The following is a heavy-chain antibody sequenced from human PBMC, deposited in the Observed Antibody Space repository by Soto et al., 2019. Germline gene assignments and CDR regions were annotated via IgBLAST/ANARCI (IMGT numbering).Heavy chain of an antibody. CDR3: ARAPGVVVSADDAFDI. CDR1: GGSVSSSNW. V-gene: IGHV4-4*02. CDR2: IYHSGSA. J-gene: IGHJ3*02. D-gene: IGHD2-21*02. Sequence: QVQLQESGPGLVKPSGTLSLTCAVSGGSVSSSNWWSWVRQSPGKGLEWMGEIYHSGSAHYNPPLKSPATISLDKSKNQFSLRLTSVTAAATAVYYCARAPGVVVSADDAFDIWGPGTRVIVSS.